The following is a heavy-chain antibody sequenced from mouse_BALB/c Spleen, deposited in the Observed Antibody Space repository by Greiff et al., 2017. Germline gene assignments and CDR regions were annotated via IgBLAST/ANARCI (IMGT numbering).Heavy chain of an antibody. CDR3: ARSDYGSSSYAMDY. CDR2: ISSGGSYT. J-gene: IGHJ4*01. V-gene: IGHV5-6*01. CDR1: GFTFSSYG. D-gene: IGHD1-1*01. Sequence: EVQLVESGGDLVKPGGSLKLSCAASGFTFSSYGMSWVRQTPDKRLEWVATISSGGSYTYYPDSVKGRFTISRDNAKNTLYLQMSSLKSEDTAMYYCARSDYGSSSYAMDYWGQGTSVTVSS.